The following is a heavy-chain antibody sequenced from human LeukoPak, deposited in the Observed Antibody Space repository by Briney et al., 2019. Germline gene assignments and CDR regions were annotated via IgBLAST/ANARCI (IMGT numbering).Heavy chain of an antibody. V-gene: IGHV3-48*04. J-gene: IGHJ4*02. CDR3: ARDHRRFGELFDY. Sequence: GGSLRLSCAASGFTFSSYNMNWVRQAPGKGLEWVSYISSSTNTIYYADSVKGRFTISRDNAKNSLYLQMNSLRAEDTAVYYCARDHRRFGELFDYWGQGTLVTVSS. D-gene: IGHD3-10*01. CDR1: GFTFSSYN. CDR2: ISSSTNTI.